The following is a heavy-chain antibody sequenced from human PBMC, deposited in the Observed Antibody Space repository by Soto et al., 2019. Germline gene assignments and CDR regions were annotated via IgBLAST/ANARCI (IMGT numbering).Heavy chain of an antibody. J-gene: IGHJ6*02. CDR3: ARDYDILTGFSDYYYGMDV. V-gene: IGHV5-10-1*01. Sequence: GESLKIPCKGSGYSFTSYWISWVRQIPGKGLEWMGRIDPSDSYTNYSPSFQGHVTISADKSISTAYLQWSSLKASDTAMYYCARDYDILTGFSDYYYGMDVWGQGTTVTVSS. CDR1: GYSFTSYW. CDR2: IDPSDSYT. D-gene: IGHD3-9*01.